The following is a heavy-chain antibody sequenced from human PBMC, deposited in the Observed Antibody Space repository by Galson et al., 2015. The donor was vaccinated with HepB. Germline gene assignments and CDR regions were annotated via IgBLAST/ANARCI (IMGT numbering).Heavy chain of an antibody. V-gene: IGHV3-33*08. D-gene: IGHD3-10*01. Sequence: SLRLSCAASGFTFSSYGMHWVRQAPGKGLEWVAVIWYDGSNKYYADSVKGRFTISRDNSKNTLYLQMNSLGAEDTAVYYCAGEVQVVRGVIHNWFDPWGQGTLVTVSS. CDR2: IWYDGSNK. CDR1: GFTFSSYG. CDR3: AGEVQVVRGVIHNWFDP. J-gene: IGHJ5*02.